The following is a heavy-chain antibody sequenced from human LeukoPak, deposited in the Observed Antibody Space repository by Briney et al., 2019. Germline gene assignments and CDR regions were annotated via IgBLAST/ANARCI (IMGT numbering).Heavy chain of an antibody. Sequence: SETLSLTCDVSGGSFSGYYYSWIRQPPGKGLEWIGEVSHSGTTNYNSSLKSRVSMSVGASSTQFSLIMTSVTAADTAVYYCATSGWNGGGGFDPWGQGTLAIVSS. CDR2: VSHSGTT. CDR1: GGSFSGYY. J-gene: IGHJ5*02. V-gene: IGHV4-34*01. CDR3: ATSGWNGGGGFDP. D-gene: IGHD3-16*01.